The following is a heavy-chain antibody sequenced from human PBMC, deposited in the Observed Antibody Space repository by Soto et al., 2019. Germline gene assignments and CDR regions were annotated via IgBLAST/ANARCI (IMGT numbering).Heavy chain of an antibody. CDR3: VRSWAY. V-gene: IGHV3-23*01. D-gene: IGHD6-13*01. CDR2: VSPAGST. Sequence: EVQLLESGGGVVQPGGSLRLSCAASGFTFSNYGMNWIRLAPGEGLEGVSTVSPAGSTFYADSVRGRFTISRDNSKSTVDLQMNGLRVDDTAIYYCVRSWAYWGRGTVVTVSS. J-gene: IGHJ4*02. CDR1: GFTFSNYG.